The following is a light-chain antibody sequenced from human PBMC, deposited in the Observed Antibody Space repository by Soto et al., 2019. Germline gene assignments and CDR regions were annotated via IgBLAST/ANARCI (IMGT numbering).Light chain of an antibody. Sequence: DIQITQSPSTLSASVGDRVTITCRASQSISSWLAWYQQKPGKAPKPLIYDASSLESGVPSRFSGSGSGTEFTLTISSLRPDDFATYYCQQYNTYSTFGQGTKVDIK. CDR3: QQYNTYST. CDR1: QSISSW. V-gene: IGKV1-5*01. J-gene: IGKJ1*01. CDR2: DAS.